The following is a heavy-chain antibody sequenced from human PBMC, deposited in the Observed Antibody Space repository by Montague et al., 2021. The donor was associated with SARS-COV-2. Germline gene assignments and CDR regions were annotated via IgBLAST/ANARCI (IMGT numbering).Heavy chain of an antibody. CDR1: GGSFSDYF. Sequence: SETLSLTCAVYGGSFSDYFWAWIRQPPGKGLEWIGEINHRGTSNYNPSLKSRVSISVDTSKNQFSLYLGSVTAADTAVYFCARGVSSVNMILVVIGFAYYFDYWAQGTLVTVSS. J-gene: IGHJ4*02. V-gene: IGHV4-34*01. D-gene: IGHD3-22*01. CDR3: ARGVSSVNMILVVIGFAYYFDY. CDR2: INHRGTS.